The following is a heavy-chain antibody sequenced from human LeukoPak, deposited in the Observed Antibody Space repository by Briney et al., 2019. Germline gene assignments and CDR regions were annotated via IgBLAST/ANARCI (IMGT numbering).Heavy chain of an antibody. J-gene: IGHJ6*03. V-gene: IGHV4-38-2*01. Sequence: KPSETLSLTCAVSGYSISNGYYWLWIRQPPGRGLEWIGSLYHSDSAYYNTSLRSRVSMSVDTSKNQFSLTLSFVTAADTAVYYCARQHDSYYYYYIDVWGSGTTVTVSS. CDR3: ARQHDSYYYYYIDV. CDR2: LYHSDSA. CDR1: GYSISNGYY.